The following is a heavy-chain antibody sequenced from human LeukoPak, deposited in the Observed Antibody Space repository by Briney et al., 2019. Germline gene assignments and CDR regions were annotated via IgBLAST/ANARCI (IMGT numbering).Heavy chain of an antibody. CDR1: GGSISSYY. V-gene: IGHV4-59*01. CDR3: ARILRHYDYRWVFDI. J-gene: IGHJ3*02. Sequence: PSETLSLTCTVSGGSISSYYWSWIRQPPGKGLEWIGYIYYSGSTNYNPSLKSRVTISVDTSKNQFSLKLSSVTAADTAVYYCARILRHYDYRWVFDIWGQGTMVTVSS. CDR2: IYYSGST. D-gene: IGHD3-3*01.